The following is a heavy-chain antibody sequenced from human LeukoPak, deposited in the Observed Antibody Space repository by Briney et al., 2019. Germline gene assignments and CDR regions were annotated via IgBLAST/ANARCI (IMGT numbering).Heavy chain of an antibody. CDR3: ARGLRFHIGSGNWFDL. Sequence: PSENLSLTCAVSGGTFRGFFWSWIRQPPGKGPAWSGEIDHSGSTNYDPSLESRVTLSVDTSKNQVSLTLNSVTAADTAVYYCARGLRFHIGSGNWFDLWGQGTLVTVSS. V-gene: IGHV4-34*01. D-gene: IGHD3-10*01. CDR1: GGTFRGFF. CDR2: IDHSGST. J-gene: IGHJ5*02.